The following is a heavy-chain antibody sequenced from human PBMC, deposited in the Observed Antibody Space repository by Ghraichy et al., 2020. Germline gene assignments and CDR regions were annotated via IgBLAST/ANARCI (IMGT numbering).Heavy chain of an antibody. CDR3: ARGSRLEYSSSDVGIKNYYGMDV. Sequence: SETLSLTCTVSGGSISSYYWSWIRQPPGKGLEWIGYIYYSGSTNYNPSLKSRVTISVDTSKNQFSLKLSSVTAADTAVYYCARGSRLEYSSSDVGIKNYYGMDVWGQGTTVTVSS. CDR1: GGSISSYY. V-gene: IGHV4-59*01. D-gene: IGHD6-6*01. J-gene: IGHJ6*02. CDR2: IYYSGST.